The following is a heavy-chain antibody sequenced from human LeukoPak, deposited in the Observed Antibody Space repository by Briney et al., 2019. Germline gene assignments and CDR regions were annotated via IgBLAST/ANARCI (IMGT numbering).Heavy chain of an antibody. CDR2: ISYDGSNK. Sequence: PGRSLRLSCAASGFTFSSYGMHWVRQAPGKGLEWVAVISYDGSNKYYADSVKGRFTISRDNSKNTLYLQMNSLRAEDTAVYYCAKDQSSSWPHDAFDIWGQGTMVTVSS. J-gene: IGHJ3*02. V-gene: IGHV3-30*18. D-gene: IGHD6-13*01. CDR1: GFTFSSYG. CDR3: AKDQSSSWPHDAFDI.